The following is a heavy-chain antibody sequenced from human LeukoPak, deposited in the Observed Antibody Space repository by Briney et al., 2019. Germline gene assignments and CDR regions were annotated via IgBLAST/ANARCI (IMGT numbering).Heavy chain of an antibody. V-gene: IGHV4-39*07. J-gene: IGHJ6*03. Sequence: SETLSLTCTVSGGSISSSSYYWGWIRQPPGKGLEWIGSIYYSGSTYYNPSLKSRVTISVDTSKNQFSLKLSSVTAADTAVYYCARVVAAGSYMDVWGKGTTVTVSS. CDR2: IYYSGST. D-gene: IGHD6-13*01. CDR3: ARVVAAGSYMDV. CDR1: GGSISSSSYY.